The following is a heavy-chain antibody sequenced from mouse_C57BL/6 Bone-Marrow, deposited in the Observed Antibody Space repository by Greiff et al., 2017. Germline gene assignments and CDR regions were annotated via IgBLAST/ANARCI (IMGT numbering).Heavy chain of an antibody. J-gene: IGHJ1*03. D-gene: IGHD1-1*01. CDR2: IYIGNGYT. Sequence: VQLQQSGAELVRPGSSVKMSCKTSGYTFTSYGINWVKQRPGLGLEWIGYIYIGNGYTEYNEKFKGKATLTLDTSSSTTYLQLSSLTSEDSAICLCARYSSKGYFDVWGTGTTVTVSS. CDR1: GYTFTSYG. V-gene: IGHV1-58*01. CDR3: ARYSSKGYFDV.